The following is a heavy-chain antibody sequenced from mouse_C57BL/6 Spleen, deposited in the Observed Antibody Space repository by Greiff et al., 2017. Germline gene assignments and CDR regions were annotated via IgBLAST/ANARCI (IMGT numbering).Heavy chain of an antibody. D-gene: IGHD2-3*01. Sequence: QVQLKQPGAELVRPGSSVKLSCKASGYTFTSYWMHWVKQRPIQGLEWIGNIDPSDSETHSNQKFKDKATLTVDKSSSTAYMQLSSLTSEDSAVYYCARWRGTIYDGYYGYAMDDWGQGTSVTVSS. J-gene: IGHJ4*01. CDR1: GYTFTSYW. CDR2: IDPSDSET. CDR3: ARWRGTIYDGYYGYAMDD. V-gene: IGHV1-52*01.